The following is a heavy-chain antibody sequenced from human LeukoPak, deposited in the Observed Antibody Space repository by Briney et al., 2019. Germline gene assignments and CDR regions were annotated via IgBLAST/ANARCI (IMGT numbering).Heavy chain of an antibody. CDR2: ISGSGSST. CDR3: AKSVAIYFYYGPDV. D-gene: IGHD3-3*01. V-gene: IGHV3-23*01. CDR1: GFTFSSYA. J-gene: IGHJ6*02. Sequence: GGSLRLSCAASGFTFSSYAMSWVRQTPGKGLEWVSAISGSGSSTYYADSVKGRFTISRDNFKNTLFLQMNSLRAEDTAPYYCAKSVAIYFYYGPDVWGQGTTVSVSS.